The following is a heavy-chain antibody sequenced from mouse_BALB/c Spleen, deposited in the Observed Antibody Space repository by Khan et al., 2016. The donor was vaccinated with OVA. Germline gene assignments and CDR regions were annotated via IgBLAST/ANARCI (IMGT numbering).Heavy chain of an antibody. CDR3: ARRGLRWDFAY. CDR2: IKPGTGTT. D-gene: IGHD1-1*01. CDR1: GYTFISYW. V-gene: IGHV1-4*01. Sequence: VQLQQSGAELAPPGASVKMSCKASGYTFISYWILWVQQRPGQGLEWIGYIKPGTGTTEYTPNFNGKATLNADNTSHTAYMQLSRLTSDDSAVYYCARRGLRWDFAYWGQGTPLTVSA. J-gene: IGHJ2*01.